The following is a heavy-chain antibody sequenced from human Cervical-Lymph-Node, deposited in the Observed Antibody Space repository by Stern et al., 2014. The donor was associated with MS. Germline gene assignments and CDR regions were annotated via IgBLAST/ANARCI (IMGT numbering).Heavy chain of an antibody. D-gene: IGHD3-10*01. V-gene: IGHV4-30-4*01. Sequence: MQLVESGPGLVKPSQTLSLSCTVSGASIRSDDYYWTWIRQTPGQGLEWIGYIHYSGNTYYSPSLRSRVTISVDTSKNQFSLKLSSVTAADTAVYYCARTDILLIDHWGQGTLVTVSS. CDR3: ARTDILLIDH. CDR1: GASIRSDDYY. J-gene: IGHJ5*02. CDR2: IHYSGNT.